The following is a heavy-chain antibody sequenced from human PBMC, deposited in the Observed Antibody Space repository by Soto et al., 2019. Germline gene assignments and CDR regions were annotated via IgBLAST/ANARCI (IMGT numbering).Heavy chain of an antibody. CDR1: GGTFSSSG. CDR3: ARWPQPRYTADPYAVDV. J-gene: IGHJ6*02. D-gene: IGHD3-16*02. CDR2: IVPSLDTT. V-gene: IGHV1-69*11. Sequence: QVHLVQSGTEVKKPGSSVTVSCKASGGTFSSSGFSWVRQAPGQGLEWMGMIVPSLDTTNYAQKFQARVTITADEVTSTAYMELRSLRSEATAVYYCARWPQPRYTADPYAVDVWGQGTRVIVSS.